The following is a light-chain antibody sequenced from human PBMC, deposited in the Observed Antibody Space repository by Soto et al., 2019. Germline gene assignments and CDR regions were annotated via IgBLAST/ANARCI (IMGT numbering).Light chain of an antibody. CDR1: QSISTY. V-gene: IGKV1-39*01. Sequence: DIRMTQSPSSLSASVGDGVTITCRASQSISTYLSWYQQKPGKAPKLLIYGATRLQSGAPSRFTGSGSGTEFTLTISSLQPEDFATYSCQQSYSNPPTFAQGTKLEIK. J-gene: IGKJ2*01. CDR3: QQSYSNPPT. CDR2: GAT.